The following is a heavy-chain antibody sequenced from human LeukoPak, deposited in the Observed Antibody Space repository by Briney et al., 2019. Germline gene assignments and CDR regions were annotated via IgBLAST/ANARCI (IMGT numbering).Heavy chain of an antibody. V-gene: IGHV3-7*01. CDR3: VRDSLVGYGHRYFDC. D-gene: IGHD5-18*01. CDR1: GFTFTNYW. CDR2: IKQDRSEK. Sequence: PGGSLRLSCAASGFTFTNYWMSWVRQAPGKGLELVANIKQDRSEKYYVDSVKGRFTISRDNAKNSLYLQMNSLRVEDTAVYYCVRDSLVGYGHRYFDCWGQGTLVTVSS. J-gene: IGHJ4*02.